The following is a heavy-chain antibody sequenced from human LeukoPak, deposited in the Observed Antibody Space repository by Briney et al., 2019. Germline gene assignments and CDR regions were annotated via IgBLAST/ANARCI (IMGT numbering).Heavy chain of an antibody. CDR1: GFTFSSYS. D-gene: IGHD1-14*01. J-gene: IGHJ4*02. CDR3: ARGGMGDYYFDY. CDR2: ISSSSSYI. V-gene: IGHV3-21*04. Sequence: GGSLRLSCAASGFTFSSYSMNWVRQAPGKGLEWVSSISSSSSYIYYADSVKGRFTISRDNAKNSLYLQMNSLRAEDTALYYCARGGMGDYYFDYWGRGTLVTVSS.